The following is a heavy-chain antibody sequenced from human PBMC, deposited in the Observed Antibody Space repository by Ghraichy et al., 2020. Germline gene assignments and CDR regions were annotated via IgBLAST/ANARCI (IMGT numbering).Heavy chain of an antibody. CDR2: IYYSGST. V-gene: IGHV4-59*01. CDR1: GGSISSYY. J-gene: IGHJ6*02. CDR3: ARAPSNRGVNPDLRGDPGSPYYYYGMDV. D-gene: IGHD3-10*01. Sequence: SETLSLTCTVSGGSISSYYWSWIRQPPGKGLEWIGYIYYSGSTNYNPSLKSRVTISVDTSKNQFSLKLSSVTAADTAVYYCARAPSNRGVNPDLRGDPGSPYYYYGMDVWGQGTTVTVSS.